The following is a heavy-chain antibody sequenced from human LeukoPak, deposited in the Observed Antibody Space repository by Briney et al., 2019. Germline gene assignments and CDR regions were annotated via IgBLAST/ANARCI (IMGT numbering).Heavy chain of an antibody. V-gene: IGHV3-30*03. CDR1: GFTFSSYG. D-gene: IGHD3-10*01. Sequence: PGGSLRLSCAASGFTFSSYGMHWVRQAPGKGLEWVAVISYDGSNKYYADSVKGRFTISRDNSKNTLYLQMNSLRAEDTAVYYCWTYYYGSGTTDAFDIWGQGTMVTVSP. CDR2: ISYDGSNK. J-gene: IGHJ3*02. CDR3: WTYYYGSGTTDAFDI.